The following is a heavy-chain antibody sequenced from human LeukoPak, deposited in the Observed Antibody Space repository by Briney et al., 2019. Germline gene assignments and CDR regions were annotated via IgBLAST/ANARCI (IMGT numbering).Heavy chain of an antibody. CDR1: GFTFSSYS. J-gene: IGHJ4*02. Sequence: GGSLRLSCAASGFTFSSYSMNWVRQAPGKGLEWVSGISVSGGSTYSADSGKGRFTISRDNSKNTLYLQMNSLRAEDTAVYYCAKRGTATVTTYFDYWGQGTLVTVSS. V-gene: IGHV3-23*01. CDR3: AKRGTATVTTYFDY. D-gene: IGHD4-17*01. CDR2: ISVSGGST.